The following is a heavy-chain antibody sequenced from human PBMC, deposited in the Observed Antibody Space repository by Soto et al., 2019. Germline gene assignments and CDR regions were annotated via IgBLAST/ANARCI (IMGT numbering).Heavy chain of an antibody. CDR1: GFTFSSYS. V-gene: IGHV3-48*02. CDR2: ISSSSSTI. J-gene: IGHJ6*02. Sequence: GGSLRLSCAASGFTFSSYSMNWVRQAPGKGLEWVSYISSSSSTIYYADSVKGRFTISRDNAKNSLYLQMNSLRDEDTAGYYCARDPDSSSSWYFGMDVWGQGTTVTVSS. CDR3: ARDPDSSSSWYFGMDV. D-gene: IGHD6-6*01.